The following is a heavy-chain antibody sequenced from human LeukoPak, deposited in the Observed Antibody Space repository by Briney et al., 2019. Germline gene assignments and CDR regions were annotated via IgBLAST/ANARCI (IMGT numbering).Heavy chain of an antibody. D-gene: IGHD6-19*01. Sequence: SETLSLTCAVYGGSFSGYYWSWIRQPPGKGLEWIGEINHSGSTNYNPSLKSRVTISVDTSKNQFSLKLSSVTAADTAVYYCASTEQWLDSFDYWGQGTLVTVSS. CDR2: INHSGST. CDR1: GGSFSGYY. V-gene: IGHV4-34*01. J-gene: IGHJ4*02. CDR3: ASTEQWLDSFDY.